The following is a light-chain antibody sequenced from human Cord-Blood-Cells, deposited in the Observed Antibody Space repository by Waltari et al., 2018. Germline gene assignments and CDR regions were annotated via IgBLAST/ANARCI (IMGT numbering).Light chain of an antibody. CDR2: GAS. CDR1: QSVSSN. Sequence: EIVMTQSPATLSVSPGESALLSCRASQSVSSNLAWCQQKPDQTPELPINGASTRAPGIPARVSGSGSGTEFALTISSLQSENFAVDSCQQYNNWPYTFGQGTKLEI. CDR3: QQYNNWPYT. J-gene: IGKJ2*01. V-gene: IGKV3-15*01.